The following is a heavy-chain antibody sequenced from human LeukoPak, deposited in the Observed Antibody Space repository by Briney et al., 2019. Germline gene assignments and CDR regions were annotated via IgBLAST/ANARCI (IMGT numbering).Heavy chain of an antibody. J-gene: IGHJ4*02. CDR1: GYTFTIYG. D-gene: IGHD3-22*01. Sequence: ASVKVSCKASGYTFTIYGISWVRQAPGQGLEWMGWISAYNGNTNYAQKLQGRVTMTTDTSTSTAYMELRSLRSDDTAVYYCARDGPDYYDSSGYYFPNDYWGQGTLVTVSS. CDR2: ISAYNGNT. V-gene: IGHV1-18*01. CDR3: ARDGPDYYDSSGYYFPNDY.